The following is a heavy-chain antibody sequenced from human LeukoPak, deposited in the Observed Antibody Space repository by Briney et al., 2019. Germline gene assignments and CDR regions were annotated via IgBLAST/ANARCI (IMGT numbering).Heavy chain of an antibody. Sequence: SETLSLTCTVSGDSISSYYWSWIRQPPGRGLEWIGYIYYSGSTNYNPSLKSRVTMSVDTSKNQFSLKLSSVTAADTAVYYCARLLMVRGVFDYWGQGTLVTVSS. CDR3: ARLLMVRGVFDY. J-gene: IGHJ4*02. D-gene: IGHD3-10*01. CDR1: GDSISSYY. CDR2: IYYSGST. V-gene: IGHV4-59*12.